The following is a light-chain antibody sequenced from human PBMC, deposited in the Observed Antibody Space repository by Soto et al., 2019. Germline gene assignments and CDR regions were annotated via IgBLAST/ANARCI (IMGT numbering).Light chain of an antibody. J-gene: IGKJ2*01. V-gene: IGKV1-39*01. CDR3: QQSYSTPYT. CDR2: AAS. CDR1: QSISSY. Sequence: DIQMTQSPSSLSASVGDRVTITCRASQSISSYLNWYQQKPGKAPKLLIYAASSLQSVVPSRFSGSGSGTDFTLTISSLQPEDFATYYCQQSYSTPYTFGQGTKVEIK.